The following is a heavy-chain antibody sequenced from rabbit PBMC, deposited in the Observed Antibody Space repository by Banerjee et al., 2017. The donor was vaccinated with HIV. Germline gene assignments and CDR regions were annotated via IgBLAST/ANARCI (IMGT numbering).Heavy chain of an antibody. D-gene: IGHD1-1*01. CDR1: GFSFSSGYY. Sequence: QSLEESGGDLVKPGASLTLTCKASGFSFSSGYYMCWVRQAPMKGLELIGCIYNGSGYTYYASWAKGRFTISETSSTTVTLQMTSLTAADTATYFCARGAFSSGDATYAYTYFILWGPGTLVTVS. CDR2: IYNGSGYT. J-gene: IGHJ4*01. CDR3: ARGAFSSGDATYAYTYFIL. V-gene: IGHV1S40*01.